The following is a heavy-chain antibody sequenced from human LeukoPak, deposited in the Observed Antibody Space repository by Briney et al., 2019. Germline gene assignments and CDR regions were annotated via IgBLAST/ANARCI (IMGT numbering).Heavy chain of an antibody. Sequence: GGSLRLSCAASGLTVSSNYMSWVRQAPGKGLEWVSTIYIDGSTYYTDSVKGRFTISRDNSKNTLFLQMTSLRAEDTAVYYCGRDDMRAIWGQGTLVTVSS. J-gene: IGHJ4*02. D-gene: IGHD2-15*01. CDR2: IYIDGST. V-gene: IGHV3-53*01. CDR1: GLTVSSNY. CDR3: GRDDMRAI.